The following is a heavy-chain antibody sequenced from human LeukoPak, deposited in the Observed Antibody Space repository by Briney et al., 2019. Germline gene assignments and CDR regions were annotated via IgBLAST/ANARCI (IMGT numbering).Heavy chain of an antibody. CDR1: GFTFDDYG. J-gene: IGHJ4*02. CDR2: INSDGSST. V-gene: IGHV3-74*01. D-gene: IGHD3-22*01. Sequence: GGSLRLSCAASGFTFDDYGMSWVRQAPGKGLVWVSRINSDGSSTSYADSVKGRFTISRDNAKNTLYLQMNSLRAEDTAVYYCARDYYDSSGNDYWGQGTLVTVSS. CDR3: ARDYYDSSGNDY.